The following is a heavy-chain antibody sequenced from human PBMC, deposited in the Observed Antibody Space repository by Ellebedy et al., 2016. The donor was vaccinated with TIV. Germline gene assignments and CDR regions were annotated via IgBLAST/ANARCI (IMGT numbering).Heavy chain of an antibody. D-gene: IGHD3-10*01. CDR2: IYYTGST. CDR1: DDSISNYY. Sequence: MPSETLSLTCTVSDDSISNYYWSWIRQPPGKGLEWIGSIYYTGSTNYNPSLTSRITISEDTSKKQFSLRLTSMTAADTAVYYRARLGSGNFYYHLDVWGKGTPVTVSS. V-gene: IGHV4-59*08. J-gene: IGHJ6*03. CDR3: ARLGSGNFYYHLDV.